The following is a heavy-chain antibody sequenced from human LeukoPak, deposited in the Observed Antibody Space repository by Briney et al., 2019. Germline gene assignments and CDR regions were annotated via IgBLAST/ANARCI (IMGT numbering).Heavy chain of an antibody. CDR1: GYSISSGYY. Sequence: SETLSLTCTVSGYSISSGYYWGWIRQPPGKGLEWIGSIYHSGSTYYNPSLKSRVTISVDTSKNQFSLKLSSVTAADTAVYYCARGAGAPYGSGSYFLDPWGQGTLVTVSS. CDR2: IYHSGST. D-gene: IGHD3-10*01. CDR3: ARGAGAPYGSGSYFLDP. J-gene: IGHJ5*02. V-gene: IGHV4-38-2*02.